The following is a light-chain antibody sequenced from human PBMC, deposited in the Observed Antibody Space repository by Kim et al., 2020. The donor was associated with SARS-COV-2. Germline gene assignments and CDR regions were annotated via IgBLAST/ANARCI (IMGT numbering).Light chain of an antibody. V-gene: IGLV3-19*01. CDR2: GKN. Sequence: SSELTQDPAVSVALGQTVRITCQGDSLRNYYASWYQQKPGQAPVPVIYGKNNRPSGIPDRFSGSSSGNTASMTITGAQAEDEADYYCNSRDSSGNHLGVF. CDR1: SLRNYY. J-gene: IGLJ1*01. CDR3: NSRDSSGNHLGV.